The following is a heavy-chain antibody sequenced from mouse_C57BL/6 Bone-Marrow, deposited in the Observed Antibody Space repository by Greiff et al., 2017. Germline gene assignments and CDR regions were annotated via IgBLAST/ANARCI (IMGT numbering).Heavy chain of an antibody. V-gene: IGHV1-26*01. CDR2: INPNNGGT. Sequence: EVQLQQSGPELVKPGASVKISCKASGYTFTDYYMNWVKQSHGKSLEWIGDINPNNGGTSYNQKFKGKATLTVDKSSSTAYMELRSLTSEDSAVYDCARGGDGYWWYFDVWGTGTTVTGSS. J-gene: IGHJ1*03. CDR3: ARGGDGYWWYFDV. D-gene: IGHD2-3*01. CDR1: GYTFTDYY.